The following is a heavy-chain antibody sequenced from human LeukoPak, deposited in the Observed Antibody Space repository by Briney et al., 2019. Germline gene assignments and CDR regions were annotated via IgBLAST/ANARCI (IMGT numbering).Heavy chain of an antibody. CDR1: GFTFSSYG. V-gene: IGHV3-30*18. CDR2: ISYDGSNK. CDR3: AKDPPRFGDYVWGSYRYSRSQYFDY. Sequence: PGGSLRLSCAASGFTFSSYGMHWVRQAPGKGLEWVAVISYDGSNKYYADSVKGRFTISRDNSKNTLYLQMNSLRAEDTAVYYCAKDPPRFGDYVWGSYRYSRSQYFDYWGRGTLVTVSS. J-gene: IGHJ4*02. D-gene: IGHD3-16*02.